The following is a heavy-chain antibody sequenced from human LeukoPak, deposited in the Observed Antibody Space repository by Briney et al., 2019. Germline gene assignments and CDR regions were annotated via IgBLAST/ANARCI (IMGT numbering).Heavy chain of an antibody. J-gene: IGHJ4*02. CDR1: GFSFLHYG. D-gene: IGHD2-15*01. CDR2: ISSDGSKE. Sequence: GRSLRLSCAASGFSFLHYGMHWVRQAPGKGLERVAFISSDGSKEYYADSVKGRFAISRDNSKNTLYLHVNSPRAEDTAVFFCAKGGYCSGGSCYANFFDRWGQGTLVTVSS. CDR3: AKGGYCSGGSCYANFFDR. V-gene: IGHV3-30*18.